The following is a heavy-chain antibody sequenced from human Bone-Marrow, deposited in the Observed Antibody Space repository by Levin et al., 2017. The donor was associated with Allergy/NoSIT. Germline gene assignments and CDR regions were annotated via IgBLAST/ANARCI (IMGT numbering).Heavy chain of an antibody. D-gene: IGHD5-12*01. J-gene: IGHJ4*02. CDR1: GYTFTGYY. V-gene: IGHV1-2*02. CDR2: INPNSGGT. CDR3: ARDTGIVATILTY. Sequence: ASVKVSCKASGYTFTGYYMHWVRQAPGQGLEWMGWINPNSGGTNYAQKFQGRVTMTRDTSISTAYMELSRLRSDDTAVYYCARDTGIVATILTYWGQGTLVTVSS.